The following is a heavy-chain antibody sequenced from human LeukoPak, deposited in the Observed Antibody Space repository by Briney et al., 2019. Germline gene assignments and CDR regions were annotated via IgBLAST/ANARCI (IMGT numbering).Heavy chain of an antibody. D-gene: IGHD4-17*01. CDR1: GGSISSYY. V-gene: IGHV4-59*12. J-gene: IGHJ5*02. CDR3: ARGGDYGDNWFDP. CDR2: IYYSGST. Sequence: SETLSLTCTVSGGSISSYYWSWIRQPPGKGLEWIGYIYYSGSTNYNPSLKSRVTISVDTSKNQFSLKLSSVTAADTAVYYCARGGDYGDNWFDPWGQGTLVTVSS.